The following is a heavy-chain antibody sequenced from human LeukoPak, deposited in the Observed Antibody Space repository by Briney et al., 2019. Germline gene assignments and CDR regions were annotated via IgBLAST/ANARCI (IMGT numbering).Heavy chain of an antibody. Sequence: PSQTLSLTCTVSGGSISSGGYYWSWIRQHPGKGLEWIGYIYYSGSTYYNPSLKSRVTISVDTSKNQFSLKLSSVTAADTAVYYCPAMVRGVIISYFDYWGQGTLVTVSS. J-gene: IGHJ4*02. D-gene: IGHD3-10*01. V-gene: IGHV4-31*03. CDR3: PAMVRGVIISYFDY. CDR2: IYYSGST. CDR1: GGSISSGGYY.